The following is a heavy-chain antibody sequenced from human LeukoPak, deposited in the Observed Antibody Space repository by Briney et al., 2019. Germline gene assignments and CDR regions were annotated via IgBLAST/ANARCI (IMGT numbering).Heavy chain of an antibody. CDR3: ARSDFLDYGDCPSLTGAFDI. CDR2: ITHTGSA. D-gene: IGHD4-17*01. Sequence: SETLSLTCTVSGGFISSGGYYWNWIRQHPEEGLEWIGYITHTGSAYYNPSLRSRLTISVETSKNQFSLRLTSVTAADTAVYYCARSDFLDYGDCPSLTGAFDIWGQGTMVTVSS. V-gene: IGHV4-31*03. J-gene: IGHJ3*02. CDR1: GGFISSGGYY.